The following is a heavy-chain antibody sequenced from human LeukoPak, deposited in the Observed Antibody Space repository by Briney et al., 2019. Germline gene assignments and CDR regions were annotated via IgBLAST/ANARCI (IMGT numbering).Heavy chain of an antibody. CDR1: GFTFSSYS. CDR2: ISSSSSYI. CDR3: ARSFGPGWYSSGWSLLY. D-gene: IGHD6-19*01. V-gene: IGHV3-21*01. J-gene: IGHJ4*02. Sequence: GGSPRLSCAASGFTFSSYSMNWVRQAPGKGLEWVSSISSSSSYIYYADSVKGRFTISRDNAKNSLYLQMNSLRAEDTAVYYCARSFGPGWYSSGWSLLYWGQGTLVTVSS.